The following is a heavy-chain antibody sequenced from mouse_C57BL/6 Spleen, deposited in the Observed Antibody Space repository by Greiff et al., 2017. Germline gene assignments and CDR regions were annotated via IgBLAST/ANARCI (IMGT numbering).Heavy chain of an antibody. Sequence: QVQLQQPGAELVKPGASVKMSCKASGYTFTSYWITWVKQRPGQGLEWIGDIYPGSGSTNYNEKFKSKATLTVDTSSSTAYMQLSSLTSEDSAVYYCARVYSKDWYFDVWGTGTPVTVSS. V-gene: IGHV1-55*01. CDR3: ARVYSKDWYFDV. CDR2: IYPGSGST. CDR1: GYTFTSYW. J-gene: IGHJ1*03. D-gene: IGHD2-5*01.